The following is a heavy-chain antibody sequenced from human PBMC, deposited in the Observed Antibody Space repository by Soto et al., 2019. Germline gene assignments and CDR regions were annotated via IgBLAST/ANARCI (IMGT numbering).Heavy chain of an antibody. V-gene: IGHV1-8*01. CDR2: MNPNSGNT. CDR1: GYTFTCYD. D-gene: IGHD3-10*01. J-gene: IGHJ6*03. CDR3: ARWFGELFSGDYYYYYMDV. Sequence: ASVKVSCKASGYTFTCYDINWVRQATGQRLEWMGWMNPNSGNTGYAQKFQGRVTMTRNTSISTAYMELSSLRSEDTAVYYCARWFGELFSGDYYYYYMDVWGKGTTVTVSS.